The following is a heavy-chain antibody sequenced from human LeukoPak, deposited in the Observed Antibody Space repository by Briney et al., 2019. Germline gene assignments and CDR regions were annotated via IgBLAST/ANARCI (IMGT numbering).Heavy chain of an antibody. Sequence: LPGGSLTPSCAPSGFTFSSYAMSSVRQAPGEGLGWVSAISGSGGSTYYADSVKGRFTISRDNSKNTLYLQMNSLRAEDTAVYYCAKDRLITMVRGVTTSADYWGQGTLVTVSS. J-gene: IGHJ4*02. CDR2: ISGSGGST. D-gene: IGHD3-10*01. CDR1: GFTFSSYA. V-gene: IGHV3-23*01. CDR3: AKDRLITMVRGVTTSADY.